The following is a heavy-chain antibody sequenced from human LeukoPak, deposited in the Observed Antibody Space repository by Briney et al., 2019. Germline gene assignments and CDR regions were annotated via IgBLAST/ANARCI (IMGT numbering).Heavy chain of an antibody. CDR3: ARAPNYDSSGYYAYYYGMDV. D-gene: IGHD3-22*01. J-gene: IGHJ6*02. Sequence: ASVKVSCKASGYTFTSYAMHWVRQAPGQRLEWMGWINAGNGNTKYSQKFQGRVTITRDTSASTAYMELSSLRSEDTAVYYCARAPNYDSSGYYAYYYGMDVWGQGTTVTVSS. CDR2: INAGNGNT. CDR1: GYTFTSYA. V-gene: IGHV1-3*01.